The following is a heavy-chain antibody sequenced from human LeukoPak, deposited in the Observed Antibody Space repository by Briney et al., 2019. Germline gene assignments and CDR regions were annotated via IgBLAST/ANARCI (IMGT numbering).Heavy chain of an antibody. CDR1: GGTFSSYA. V-gene: IGHV1-69*05. Sequence: GASVKVSCKASGGTFSSYAISWVRQAPGQGLEWMGRIIPIFGTANYAQKFQGRVTITTDESTSTAYMELSSLRSEDTAVYYCAREGYSSGGFQPDFDYWGQGTLVTVSS. J-gene: IGHJ4*02. D-gene: IGHD6-19*01. CDR2: IIPIFGTA. CDR3: AREGYSSGGFQPDFDY.